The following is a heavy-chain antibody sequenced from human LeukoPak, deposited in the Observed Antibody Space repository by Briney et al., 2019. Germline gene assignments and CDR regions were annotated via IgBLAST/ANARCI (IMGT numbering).Heavy chain of an antibody. CDR2: IYYSGST. V-gene: IGHV4-31*03. D-gene: IGHD3-22*01. CDR1: DGSISSGGYY. CDR3: ARTRYYDCSGDDAFDI. J-gene: IGHJ3*02. Sequence: SETLSLTCTVSDGSISSGGYYWSWIRQHPGKGLEWIGYIYYSGSTYHNPSLKSRVTISVDTSKNQFSLKLSSVTAADTAVYYCARTRYYDCSGDDAFDIWGQGTMVTVSS.